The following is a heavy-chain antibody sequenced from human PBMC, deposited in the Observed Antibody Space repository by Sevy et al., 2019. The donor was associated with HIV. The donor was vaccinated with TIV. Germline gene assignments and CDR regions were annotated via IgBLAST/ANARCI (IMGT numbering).Heavy chain of an antibody. V-gene: IGHV3-7*03. CDR3: AKDVY. Sequence: GGSLRLSCAASGFTFSTHWMSWVRQAPGKGLEWVANINEDGSEKYYVDSVKGRFTISRDNAKNSLFLQMNSLRAEDTAVYYCAKDVYWGQGTLVTVSS. CDR1: GFTFSTHW. CDR2: INEDGSEK. J-gene: IGHJ4*02.